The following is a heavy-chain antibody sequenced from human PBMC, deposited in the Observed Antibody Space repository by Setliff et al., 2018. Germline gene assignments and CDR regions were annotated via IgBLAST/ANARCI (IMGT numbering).Heavy chain of an antibody. D-gene: IGHD1-1*01. V-gene: IGHV4-39*01. CDR1: GGSVSSTSYY. CDR2: IYYTGTT. Sequence: SETLSLTCTVSGGSVSSTSYYWGWIRQPPGKGLEWIGTIYYTGTTCYSPSLKSRVTISVDTSKNQFSLRLTSVTAADTAIYYCASRTTGPGGWFDYRCQGALVTVSS. CDR3: ASRTTGPGGWFDY. J-gene: IGHJ5*01.